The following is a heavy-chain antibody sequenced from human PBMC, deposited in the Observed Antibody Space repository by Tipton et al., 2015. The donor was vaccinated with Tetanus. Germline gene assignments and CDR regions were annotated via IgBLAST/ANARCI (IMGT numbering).Heavy chain of an antibody. Sequence: SLRLSCAASGFTLSRYTLNWVRQAPGKGPEWVANIKEDGSVKGYVDSVKGRFTISRDNAKNSLSLQMSSLRGEDTAVYYCAREDYWGQGTLVTVSS. CDR3: AREDY. J-gene: IGHJ4*02. CDR2: IKEDGSVK. CDR1: GFTLSRYT. V-gene: IGHV3-7*01.